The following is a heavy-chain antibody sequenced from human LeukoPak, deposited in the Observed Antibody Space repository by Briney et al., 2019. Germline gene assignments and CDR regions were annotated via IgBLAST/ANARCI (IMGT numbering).Heavy chain of an antibody. D-gene: IGHD5-12*01. CDR3: ATGSIYSGYALPT. J-gene: IGHJ5*02. Sequence: ASVKVSCKTSGYTFTTYYMHWVRQAPGQGLEWMGVIDPSGGGTDYAQKFQGRVTMTEDTSTDTAYMELSSLRSEDTAVYYCATGSIYSGYALPTWGQGTLVTVSS. CDR2: IDPSGGGT. V-gene: IGHV1-46*01. CDR1: GYTFTTYY.